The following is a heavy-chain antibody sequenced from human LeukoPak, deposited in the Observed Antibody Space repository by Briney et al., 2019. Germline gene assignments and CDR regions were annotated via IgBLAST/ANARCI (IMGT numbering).Heavy chain of an antibody. J-gene: IGHJ4*02. CDR1: GGSISSGYW. V-gene: IGHV4-4*02. D-gene: IGHD2-15*01. CDR3: ATYGPTSGGYTFEY. CDR2: IIDSGST. Sequence: SETLSLTCAVSGGSISSGYWWSWVRQPPMKGLEWIGEIIDSGSTNYNPSLKGRITISLDKTKNQFSLNVNSVTAADTAVYYCATYGPTSGGYTFEYWGQGILVTVSS.